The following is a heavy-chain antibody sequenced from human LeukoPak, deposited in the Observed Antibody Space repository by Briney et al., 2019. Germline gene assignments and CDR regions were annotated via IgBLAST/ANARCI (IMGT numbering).Heavy chain of an antibody. CDR1: GFTFSSYG. V-gene: IGHV3-30*18. Sequence: PGGSLRLSCAASGFTFSSYGMHWVRQAPGKGLEWVAVTSYDGSNKYYADSVKGRFTISRDNSKNTLYLQMNSLRAEDTAVYYCAKASLRYYYDSSGYYYDYWGQGTLVTVSS. CDR3: AKASLRYYYDSSGYYYDY. CDR2: TSYDGSNK. D-gene: IGHD3-22*01. J-gene: IGHJ4*02.